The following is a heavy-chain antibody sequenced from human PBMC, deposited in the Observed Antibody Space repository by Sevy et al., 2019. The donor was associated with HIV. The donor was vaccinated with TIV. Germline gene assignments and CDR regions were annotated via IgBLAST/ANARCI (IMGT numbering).Heavy chain of an antibody. CDR3: AKAPLAYCGGDCYSDY. J-gene: IGHJ4*02. V-gene: IGHV3-23*01. Sequence: GGSLRLSCAASGFTFSSYAMSWVRQAPGKGLEWVSAISGSGGSTYYADSVKGRFTISRDNSKNMLYLQMNSLRAEDTAVYCCAKAPLAYCGGDCYSDYWGQGTLVTVSS. D-gene: IGHD2-21*02. CDR2: ISGSGGST. CDR1: GFTFSSYA.